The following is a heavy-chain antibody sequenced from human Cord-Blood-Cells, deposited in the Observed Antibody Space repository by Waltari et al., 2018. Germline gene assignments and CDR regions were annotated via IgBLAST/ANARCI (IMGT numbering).Heavy chain of an antibody. CDR3: ARDSSGYLAYFDY. V-gene: IGHV1-69*10. D-gene: IGHD3-22*01. CDR2: IIPILGIA. CDR1: GGPFSSYA. J-gene: IGHJ4*02. Sequence: QVQLVQSGAEVKKPGSSVKVSCKASGGPFSSYAITWVPQAPGQGLGWMGGIIPILGIANYAQKFQGRVTITAEKSTSTAYMELSSLRSEDTAVYYCARDSSGYLAYFDYWGQGTLVTVSS.